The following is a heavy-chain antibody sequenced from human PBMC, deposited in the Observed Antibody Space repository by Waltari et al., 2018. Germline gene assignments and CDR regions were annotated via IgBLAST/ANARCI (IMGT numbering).Heavy chain of an antibody. V-gene: IGHV4-4*02. CDR2: VRGDGKT. Sequence: QLQLQESGPGLVKPSGTLSLTCAVSGDSMSSTDCWSWVRQPPGKGLEWVGQVRGDGKTNCNPSFASRSTISRDTYNKQFSLKVTSATAADTAIYYCARDRGRGLYLDSWGPGTQVTVSP. CDR3: ARDRGRGLYLDS. J-gene: IGHJ4*02. CDR1: GDSMSSTDC. D-gene: IGHD1-26*01.